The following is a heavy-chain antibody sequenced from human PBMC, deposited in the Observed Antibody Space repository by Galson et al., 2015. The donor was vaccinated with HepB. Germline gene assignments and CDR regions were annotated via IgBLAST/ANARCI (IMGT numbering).Heavy chain of an antibody. Sequence: ETLSLTCAVYGGSFSGYYWSWIRQPPGKGLEWIGEINHSGSTNYNPSLKSRVTISVDTSKSQFSLKLSSVTAADTAVYYCARGFGVYYGDYAIYYYGMDVWGQGTTVTVSS. D-gene: IGHD4-17*01. CDR2: INHSGST. CDR3: ARGFGVYYGDYAIYYYGMDV. J-gene: IGHJ6*02. CDR1: GGSFSGYY. V-gene: IGHV4-34*01.